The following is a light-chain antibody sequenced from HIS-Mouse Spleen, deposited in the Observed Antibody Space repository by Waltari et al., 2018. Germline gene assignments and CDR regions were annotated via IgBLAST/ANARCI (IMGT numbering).Light chain of an antibody. CDR3: QVWDSSSDHPYV. J-gene: IGLJ1*01. CDR2: DDS. Sequence: SYVLTQPPSVSVAPGKTARITCGGNNIGSQSVHWYQQKPGKAPVLVVYDDSDRPSGITERFSGSNSGNTATLTISRVEAGDEADYYCQVWDSSSDHPYVFGTGTKVTVL. V-gene: IGLV3-21*03. CDR1: NIGSQS.